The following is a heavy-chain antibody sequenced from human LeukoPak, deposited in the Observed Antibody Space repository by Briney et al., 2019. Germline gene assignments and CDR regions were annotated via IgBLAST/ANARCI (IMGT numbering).Heavy chain of an antibody. J-gene: IGHJ5*02. D-gene: IGHD2-15*01. CDR3: ARGRVVAAIMPKTRHNRFDP. CDR1: GGSFSGYY. Sequence: SETLSLTCAVYGGSFSGYYWSWIRQPPGKGLEWIGEINHSGSTNYNPSLKSRVTISVDTSKNQFSLKLSSVTAADTAVYYCARGRVVAAIMPKTRHNRFDPWGQGTLVIVSS. CDR2: INHSGST. V-gene: IGHV4-34*01.